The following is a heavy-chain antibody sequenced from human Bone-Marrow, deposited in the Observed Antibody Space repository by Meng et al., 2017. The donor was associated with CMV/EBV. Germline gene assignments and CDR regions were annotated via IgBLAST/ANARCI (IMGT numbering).Heavy chain of an antibody. CDR2: IYYSGST. CDR3: YIVVVPAAIRGASMDV. J-gene: IGHJ6*02. V-gene: IGHV4-39*01. D-gene: IGHD2-2*01. CDR1: GGSISSSSYY. Sequence: SETLSLTCTVSGGSISSSSYYWGWIRQPPGKGLEWIGSIYYSGSTYYNPSLKSRVTISVDTSKNQFSLKLSSVTAADTAVYYCYIVVVPAAIRGASMDVWGQGTTVTGSS.